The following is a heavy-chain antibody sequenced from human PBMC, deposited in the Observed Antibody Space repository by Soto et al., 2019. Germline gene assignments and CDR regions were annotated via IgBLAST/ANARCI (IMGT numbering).Heavy chain of an antibody. CDR1: AFSSHHHA. CDR2: IHWNNGAT. V-gene: IGHV3-9*02. CDR3: TEDILPGGADV. J-gene: IGHJ6*02. D-gene: IGHD3-16*01. Sequence: SLRLAFVASAFSSHHHAIHWVRQGPGKGLEWVSGIHWNNGATGYADSVKGRFTIFKDNVKNSVYLQMNSLRTDDTAFYYCTEDILPGGADVWGQGTTVTVSS.